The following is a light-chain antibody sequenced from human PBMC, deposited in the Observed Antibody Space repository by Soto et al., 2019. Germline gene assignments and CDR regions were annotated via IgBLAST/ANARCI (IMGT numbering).Light chain of an antibody. CDR2: GAF. CDR1: PSVTNY. V-gene: IGKV3-11*01. CDR3: QHRMNWPLT. Sequence: IVLTQSPATLSLSPGERATLSCRASPSVTNYLAWYQQRPGQAPRLLIFGAFNRATGIPARFSGSGSGTDFTPTISSLEPEDFAVYYCQHRMNWPLTFGQGTRLEIK. J-gene: IGKJ5*01.